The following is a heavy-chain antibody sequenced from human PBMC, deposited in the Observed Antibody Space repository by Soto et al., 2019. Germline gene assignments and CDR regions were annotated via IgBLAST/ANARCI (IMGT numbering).Heavy chain of an antibody. J-gene: IGHJ4*02. Sequence: EVQLLESGGGLVQPGGSLRLSCAASRSTFSSYAMSWVRQAPGKGLEWVSGISSVGSSTYYAASVKGRFTISRDDSKTTRFLQMNSLRDEDSALYYWAKFGDYYFSRFDYWGQGTLVTVSS. CDR2: ISSVGSST. D-gene: IGHD3-22*01. CDR3: AKFGDYYFSRFDY. V-gene: IGHV3-23*01. CDR1: RSTFSSYA.